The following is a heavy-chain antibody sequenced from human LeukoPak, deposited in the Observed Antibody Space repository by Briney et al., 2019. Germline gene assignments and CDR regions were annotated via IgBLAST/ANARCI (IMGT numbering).Heavy chain of an antibody. Sequence: GGSLRLSCAASGFTFSNYALHWVRQAPGKGLEWVAVISYDGSDQYYAGSVKGQFTISRDNSKNTLYLQMNSLRAEDTAVYYCARDSSVVTAIHLFDYWGQGTLVTVSS. CDR2: ISYDGSDQ. V-gene: IGHV3-30-3*01. CDR3: ARDSSVVTAIHLFDY. CDR1: GFTFSNYA. J-gene: IGHJ4*02. D-gene: IGHD2-21*02.